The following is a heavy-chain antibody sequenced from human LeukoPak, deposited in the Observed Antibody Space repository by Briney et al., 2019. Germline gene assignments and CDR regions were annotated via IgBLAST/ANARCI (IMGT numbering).Heavy chain of an antibody. Sequence: PGRSLRLSCAGSGFTFRSYAMHWVRQAPGKGLEWVAVISYDGSNKDYADSVKGRFTISRDNAKNSLYLQMNSLRDEDTAVYYCARGMTVAGTYFDYWGQGTLVTVSS. CDR1: GFTFRSYA. D-gene: IGHD6-19*01. V-gene: IGHV3-30-3*01. CDR3: ARGMTVAGTYFDY. J-gene: IGHJ4*02. CDR2: ISYDGSNK.